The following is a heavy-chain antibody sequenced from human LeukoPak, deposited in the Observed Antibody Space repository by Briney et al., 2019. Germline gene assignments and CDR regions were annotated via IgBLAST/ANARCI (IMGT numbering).Heavy chain of an antibody. D-gene: IGHD3-10*01. CDR2: IKQDGSEK. Sequence: GSLRLSCAASGFTFSSYWMSWVRQAPGKGLEWVANIKQDGSEKYYVDSVKGRFTISRDNAKNSLYLQMNSLRAEDTAVHYCARDEEVTMVRGVMIFDYWGQGTLVTVSS. J-gene: IGHJ4*02. V-gene: IGHV3-7*04. CDR3: ARDEEVTMVRGVMIFDY. CDR1: GFTFSSYW.